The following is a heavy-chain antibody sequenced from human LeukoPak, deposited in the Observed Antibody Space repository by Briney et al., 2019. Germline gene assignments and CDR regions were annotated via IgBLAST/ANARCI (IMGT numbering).Heavy chain of an antibody. J-gene: IGHJ4*02. CDR3: AKQYCSGGSCYSGDYFDY. Sequence: GGSLRLSCAGSGFTFSSYGMHWVRQAPGKGLEWVAFIRYDGSNKYYADSVKGRFTISRDNSKNTLYLQMNSLRAEDTAVYYCAKQYCSGGSCYSGDYFDYWGQGTLVTVSS. CDR2: IRYDGSNK. V-gene: IGHV3-30*02. D-gene: IGHD2-15*01. CDR1: GFTFSSYG.